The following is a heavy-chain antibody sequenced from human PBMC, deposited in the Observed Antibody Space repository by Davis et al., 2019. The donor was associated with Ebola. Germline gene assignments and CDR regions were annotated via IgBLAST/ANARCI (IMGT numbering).Heavy chain of an antibody. CDR2: IKSKTDGRPT. Sequence: PGGSLRLSCAASGFTFSKAWMTWVRQAPGKGLEWVGRIKSKTDGRPTDYAAPAKGRFTISRDDSKNTVYLQMNSLRAEDTAVYYCAKGWEQLLEGVYYGMDVWGQGTTVTVSS. D-gene: IGHD6-6*01. V-gene: IGHV3-15*01. CDR3: AKGWEQLLEGVYYGMDV. CDR1: GFTFSKAW. J-gene: IGHJ6*02.